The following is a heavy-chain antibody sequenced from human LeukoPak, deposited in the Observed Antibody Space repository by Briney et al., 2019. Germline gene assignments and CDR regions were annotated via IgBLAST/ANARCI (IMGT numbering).Heavy chain of an antibody. CDR3: ARDRGWFDP. J-gene: IGHJ5*02. CDR1: GYTFTSYG. CDR2: ISVNNGNT. D-gene: IGHD3-16*01. V-gene: IGHV1-18*01. Sequence: ASVKVSCKSSGYTFTSYGISWVRQAPGQGLEWMGWISVNNGNTNYAQSLQGRVTMTTDTSTSTAYVELRSLRSDDTAVYYCARDRGWFDPWGQGTLVTVSS.